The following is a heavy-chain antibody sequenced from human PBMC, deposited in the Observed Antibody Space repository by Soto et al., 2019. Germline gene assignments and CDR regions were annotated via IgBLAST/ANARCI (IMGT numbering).Heavy chain of an antibody. Sequence: QVQLVQSGAEVKKPGSSVKVSCKACGGTFSSYASSWVRQAPGQGLEWMGGIIPIFGTANYAQKFQGRVTITADESTSTAYMELSSLRSEDTAVYYCARGGRHYDFWSGHPRTGYYYYYGMDVWGQGTTVTVSS. D-gene: IGHD3-3*01. V-gene: IGHV1-69*01. CDR1: GGTFSSYA. CDR2: IIPIFGTA. CDR3: ARGGRHYDFWSGHPRTGYYYYYGMDV. J-gene: IGHJ6*02.